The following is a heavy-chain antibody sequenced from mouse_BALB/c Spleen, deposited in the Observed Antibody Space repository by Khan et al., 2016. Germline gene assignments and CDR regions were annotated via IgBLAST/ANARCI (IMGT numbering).Heavy chain of an antibody. Sequence: VRLQQSGAELVKPGASVKLSCTASGFNIKDTYIHWVKQRPEQGLEWIGKIDPANDNTKYDPRFQGKATITADTSSNTAYLQLSSLTSEDTAVCFCARGTDDYGFAYWGQGTLVSVSA. V-gene: IGHV14-3*02. CDR2: IDPANDNT. CDR3: ARGTDDYGFAY. D-gene: IGHD2-4*01. J-gene: IGHJ3*01. CDR1: GFNIKDTY.